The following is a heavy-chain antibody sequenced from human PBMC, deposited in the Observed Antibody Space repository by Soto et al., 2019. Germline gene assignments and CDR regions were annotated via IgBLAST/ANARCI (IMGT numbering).Heavy chain of an antibody. D-gene: IGHD3-10*01. V-gene: IGHV4-61*08. CDR3: ARYYGGYSDY. Sequence: LSLTCAVSGGSISSGGYYWSWIRQPPGKGLEWIGYIYYSGSTNYNPSLKSRVTISVDTSKNQFSLKLSSVTAADTAVYYCARYYGGYSDYWGQGTLVTVSS. CDR2: IYYSGST. J-gene: IGHJ4*02. CDR1: GGSISSGGYY.